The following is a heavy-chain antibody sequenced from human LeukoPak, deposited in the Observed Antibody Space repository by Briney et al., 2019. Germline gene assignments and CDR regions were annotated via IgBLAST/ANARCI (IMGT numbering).Heavy chain of an antibody. D-gene: IGHD1-1*01. Sequence: SETLSLTCTVSGDSINSYYWNWIRQPPGKGLEWIGYGHYSGSTFYNPSLKSRVTMSVDTSKNQFSLKLSSVTAADTAVYYCARVRTGWFDPWGQGTLVTVSS. V-gene: IGHV4-59*12. CDR1: GDSINSYY. CDR3: ARVRTGWFDP. CDR2: GHYSGST. J-gene: IGHJ5*02.